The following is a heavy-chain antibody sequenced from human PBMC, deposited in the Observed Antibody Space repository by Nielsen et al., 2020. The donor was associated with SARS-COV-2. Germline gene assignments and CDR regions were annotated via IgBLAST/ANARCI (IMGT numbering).Heavy chain of an antibody. CDR3: ARERVGGITIFGVVTRCGMDV. Sequence: SETLSLTCTVSGGSISSGDYYWSWIRQPPGKGLEWIGYIYYSGSTYYNPSLKSRVTISVDTSKNQFSLKLSSVTAADTALYYCARERVGGITIFGVVTRCGMDVWGQGTTVTVSS. V-gene: IGHV4-30-4*01. D-gene: IGHD3-3*01. CDR1: GGSISSGDYY. J-gene: IGHJ6*02. CDR2: IYYSGST.